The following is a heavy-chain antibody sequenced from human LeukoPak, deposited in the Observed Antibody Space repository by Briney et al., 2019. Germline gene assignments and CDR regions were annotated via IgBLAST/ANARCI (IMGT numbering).Heavy chain of an antibody. CDR1: GFTFTNAW. CDR2: IKSKSAGGTT. D-gene: IGHD1-26*01. V-gene: IGHV3-15*01. CDR3: TTVVGAGGDY. Sequence: GGSLRLSCAASGFTFTNAWMSWVRLAPGKRLEYVARIKSKSAGGTTDYAAPVKGRFTISRDDSKNTVYLQMNSLKSEDTAVYYCTTVVGAGGDYWGQGTLVTVSS. J-gene: IGHJ4*02.